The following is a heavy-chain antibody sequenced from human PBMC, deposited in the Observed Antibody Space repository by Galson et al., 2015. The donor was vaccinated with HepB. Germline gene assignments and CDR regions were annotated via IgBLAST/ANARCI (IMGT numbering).Heavy chain of an antibody. CDR1: ADTLSKYA. D-gene: IGHD3-9*01. CDR3: ARVALNTYDILSGYYDY. Sequence: SCKASADTLSKYAITWMRQAPGQGLELMGGIIPIFGAPNYAQKFQGRVTITADESTSTVYMELSSLRSEDTAVYYCARVALNTYDILSGYYDYWGQGTLVTVSS. V-gene: IGHV1-69*01. J-gene: IGHJ4*02. CDR2: IIPIFGAP.